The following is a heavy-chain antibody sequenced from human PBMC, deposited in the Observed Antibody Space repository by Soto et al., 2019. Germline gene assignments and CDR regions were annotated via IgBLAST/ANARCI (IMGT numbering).Heavy chain of an antibody. J-gene: IGHJ6*02. CDR2: MNAKSGNT. Sequence: QVHLVQSGAEVKKPGASVKVSCKASGYTFTSYDINWVRQAPGQGLEWMGGMNAKSGNTGYAQKFQRRVTMTRNTSISTAYMELSSLRSEDTAVYYCAREKTSYGMDVWGQGTTVTVSS. CDR1: GYTFTSYD. CDR3: AREKTSYGMDV. V-gene: IGHV1-8*01.